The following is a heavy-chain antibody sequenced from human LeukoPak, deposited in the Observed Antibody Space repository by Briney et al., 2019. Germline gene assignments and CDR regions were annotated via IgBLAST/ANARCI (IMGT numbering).Heavy chain of an antibody. Sequence: GGSLRLSCAASGFTFSSYWMSWVRQAPGKGLEWVANIKQDGSEKYYVDPVKGRFTISRDNAKNSLYLQMNSLRAEGTAVYYCARDLHGWLRLQVFDYWGQGTLVTVSS. D-gene: IGHD5-12*01. V-gene: IGHV3-7*01. CDR3: ARDLHGWLRLQVFDY. J-gene: IGHJ4*02. CDR1: GFTFSSYW. CDR2: IKQDGSEK.